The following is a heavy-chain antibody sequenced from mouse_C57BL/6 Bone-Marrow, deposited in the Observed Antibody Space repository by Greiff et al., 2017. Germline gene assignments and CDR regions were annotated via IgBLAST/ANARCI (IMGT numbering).Heavy chain of an antibody. J-gene: IGHJ2*01. CDR2: INPRSGNT. CDR3: ACELLQYRY. Sequence: QVQLQQSGAELVRPGASVKLSCKASGYTFTSYGISWVKQRPGQGLEWIGEINPRSGNTYYNEKFKGKATLTADKSSSTAYMELRSLTSEDSAVYFCACELLQYRYWGQGTTLTVSS. V-gene: IGHV1-81*01. D-gene: IGHD2-12*01. CDR1: GYTFTSYG.